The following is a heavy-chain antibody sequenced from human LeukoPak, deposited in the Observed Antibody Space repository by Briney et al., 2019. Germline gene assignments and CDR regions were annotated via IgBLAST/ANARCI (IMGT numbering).Heavy chain of an antibody. CDR3: ARVVVYDSSGTDAFDI. D-gene: IGHD3-22*01. J-gene: IGHJ3*02. V-gene: IGHV1-69*13. Sequence: SVKVSCKASGGTFSSYAISWVRQAPGQGLEWMGGIIPIFGTANYAQKFQGRVTITADESTSTAYMELSSLRSEDTAVYYCARVVVYDSSGTDAFDIWGQGTMVTVSS. CDR2: IIPIFGTA. CDR1: GGTFSSYA.